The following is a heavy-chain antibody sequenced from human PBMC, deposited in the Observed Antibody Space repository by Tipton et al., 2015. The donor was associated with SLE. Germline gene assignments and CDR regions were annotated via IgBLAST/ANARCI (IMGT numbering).Heavy chain of an antibody. D-gene: IGHD4-17*01. CDR2: LYAGGST. Sequence: TLSLTCSVSGVSISTSRYYWGWIRQSPGQGLEWVGSLYAGGSTYFHPSLKSRASISADASKNHFSLKLNSVTAADTAVYYCARRGYGVYFFDYWGQGTLVTVSS. V-gene: IGHV4-39*02. CDR3: ARRGYGVYFFDY. CDR1: GVSISTSRYY. J-gene: IGHJ4*02.